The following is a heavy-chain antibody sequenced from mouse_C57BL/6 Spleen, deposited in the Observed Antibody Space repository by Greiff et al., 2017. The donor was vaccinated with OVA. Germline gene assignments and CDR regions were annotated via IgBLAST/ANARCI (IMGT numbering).Heavy chain of an antibody. CDR2: ISDGGSYT. Sequence: EVMLVESGGGLVKPGGSLKLSCAASGFTFSSYAMSWVRQTPEKRLEWVATISDGGSYTYYPDNVKGRFTISRDNAKNNLYLQMSHLKSEDTAMYYCAREKGDAMDYWGQGTSVTVSS. CDR3: AREKGDAMDY. CDR1: GFTFSSYA. J-gene: IGHJ4*01. V-gene: IGHV5-4*01.